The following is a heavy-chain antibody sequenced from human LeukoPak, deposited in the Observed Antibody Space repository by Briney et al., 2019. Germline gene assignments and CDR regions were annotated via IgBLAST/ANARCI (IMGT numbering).Heavy chain of an antibody. V-gene: IGHV3-11*01. J-gene: IGHJ5*02. Sequence: GGSLRLSCAASGFTFNDYYMSWIRQAPGKGLEWLSYINIGGTNTHYADSVKGRFTISRDNAQKSLYLEMNNLRAEDTAVYYCATDGAGFDTWGQGVLVTVSS. CDR1: GFTFNDYY. CDR3: ATDGAGFDT. CDR2: INIGGTNT.